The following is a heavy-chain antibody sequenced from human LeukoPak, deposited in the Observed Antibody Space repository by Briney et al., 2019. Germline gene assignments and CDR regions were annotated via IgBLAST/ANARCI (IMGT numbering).Heavy chain of an antibody. CDR1: GGTFSSYA. D-gene: IGHD6-6*01. CDR2: IIPIFGTA. Sequence: GASVKLSCKASGGTFSSYAISWVRQAPGQGLEWRGGIIPIFGTANYAQKFQGRVTITADESTSTAYMELSSLRSEDTAVYYCARMGYSSSIYYYYYMDVWGKGTTVTVSS. J-gene: IGHJ6*03. CDR3: ARMGYSSSIYYYYYMDV. V-gene: IGHV1-69*13.